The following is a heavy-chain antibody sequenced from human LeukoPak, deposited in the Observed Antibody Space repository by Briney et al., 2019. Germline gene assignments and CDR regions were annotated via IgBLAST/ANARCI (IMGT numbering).Heavy chain of an antibody. Sequence: GGSLKLSCAASGSTFSGSAMHWVRQASGKGLEWVGRIRSKANSYATAYAASVKGRFTISRGDSKNTAYLQMNSLKTEDTAVYYCRYYDSSASHDAFDIWGQGTMVTVSS. CDR1: GSTFSGSA. CDR2: IRSKANSYAT. CDR3: RYYDSSASHDAFDI. J-gene: IGHJ3*02. V-gene: IGHV3-73*01. D-gene: IGHD3-22*01.